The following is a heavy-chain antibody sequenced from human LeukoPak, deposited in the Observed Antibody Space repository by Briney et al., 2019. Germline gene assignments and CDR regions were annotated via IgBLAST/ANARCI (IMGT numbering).Heavy chain of an antibody. CDR2: ISDNGGT. CDR1: GGPINGHY. D-gene: IGHD2-21*02. J-gene: IGHJ4*02. CDR3: AREGPRESAYTADY. Sequence: SETLSLTCTVSGGPINGHYWSWIRQPPGKGLEWIGIISDNGGTSYNPSLKSRVTISIDTSKNQFSLKVSSVTAADTAVYYCAREGPRESAYTADYWGQGTLVTVSP. V-gene: IGHV4-59*11.